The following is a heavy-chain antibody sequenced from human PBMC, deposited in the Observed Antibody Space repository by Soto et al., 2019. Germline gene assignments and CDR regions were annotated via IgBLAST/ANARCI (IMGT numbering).Heavy chain of an antibody. CDR1: GCTFSSYT. CDR3: ARSEVVAGGAFDI. J-gene: IGHJ3*02. CDR2: IIAILGIA. V-gene: IGHV1-69*02. D-gene: IGHD2-15*01. Sequence: QVQLVQSGAEVKKPGSSVKVSCKASGCTFSSYTISWVRQAPGQGLEWMGRIIAILGIANYAQKFQGRVTITADKSTSTAYMELSSLRAEDTAVYYCARSEVVAGGAFDIWGQGTMVTVSS.